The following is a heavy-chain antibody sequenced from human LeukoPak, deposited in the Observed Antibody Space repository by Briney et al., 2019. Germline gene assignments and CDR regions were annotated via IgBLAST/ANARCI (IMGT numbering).Heavy chain of an antibody. D-gene: IGHD2/OR15-2a*01. CDR2: IYPGDSDT. CDR3: ARLPNIVDAFDI. CDR1: GYSFTSYW. V-gene: IGHV5-51*01. Sequence: GESLKISCKGSGYSFTSYWIAWVRQMPGKGLEWMGIIYPGDSDTRYSPSFQGQVTISADKSINTACLQWSSLKASDTAMYNCARLPNIVDAFDIWGQGTMVTVSS. J-gene: IGHJ3*02.